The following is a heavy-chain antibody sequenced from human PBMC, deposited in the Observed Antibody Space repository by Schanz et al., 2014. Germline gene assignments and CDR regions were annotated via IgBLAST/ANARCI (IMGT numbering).Heavy chain of an antibody. V-gene: IGHV1-18*04. CDR1: GYTFTSYY. CDR2: ISVYHGPA. Sequence: QVQLVQSGAEVKKPGASVKVSCKASGYTFTSYYMHWVRQAPGQGLEWVGWISVYHGPANYAEKFQGRVTMTTDTSTSTAYMELRSLISDDTAVYYCVRDAAWAFDGYNGMDVWGQGTPVTVSS. D-gene: IGHD3-10*01. J-gene: IGHJ6*02. CDR3: VRDAAWAFDGYNGMDV.